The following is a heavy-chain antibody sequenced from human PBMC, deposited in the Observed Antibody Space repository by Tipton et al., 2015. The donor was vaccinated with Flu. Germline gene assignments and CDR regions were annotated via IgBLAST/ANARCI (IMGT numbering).Heavy chain of an antibody. J-gene: IGHJ4*02. D-gene: IGHD2-2*01. Sequence: QLVQSGAEVKKPGASVKVSCKASGYTFTDYYIHWVRQAPGQGPEWMGWINSNTGGTYFAQKFQGRVTLTRDTSISTAYMELRRLRSDDTAVYYCARIQRTVEAPAALGFWGQGTLVTVS. CDR2: INSNTGGT. V-gene: IGHV1-2*02. CDR3: ARIQRTVEAPAALGF. CDR1: GYTFTDYY.